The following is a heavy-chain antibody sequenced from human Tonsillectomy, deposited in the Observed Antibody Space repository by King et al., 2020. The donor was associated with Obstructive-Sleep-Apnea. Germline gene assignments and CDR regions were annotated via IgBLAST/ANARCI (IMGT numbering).Heavy chain of an antibody. CDR2: IRYDGSNK. Sequence: VQLVESGGGVVQPGRSLRLSFAASGFTFSSYGMHWVRQAPGKGLEWVAFIRYDGSNKYYADSVKGRFTISKDNSKNTLYLQMNSLRAEDTAVYYCAKARSLPYSYGKGNAFDIWGQGTMVTVSS. CDR3: AKARSLPYSYGKGNAFDI. CDR1: GFTFSSYG. J-gene: IGHJ3*02. D-gene: IGHD5-18*01. V-gene: IGHV3-30*02.